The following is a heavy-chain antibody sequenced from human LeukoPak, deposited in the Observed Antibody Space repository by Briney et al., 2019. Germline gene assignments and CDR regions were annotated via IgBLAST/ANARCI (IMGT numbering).Heavy chain of an antibody. J-gene: IGHJ3*02. D-gene: IGHD4-17*01. V-gene: IGHV1-8*01. CDR2: MNPNSGNT. Sequence: ASVKVSCKASGYTFTSYDINWVRQATGQGLEWMGWMNPNSGNTGYAQKFQGRVTMTRNTSISTAYMELSSLRSEDTAVYYCARLLYGDYEPAFDIWGQGTMVTVSS. CDR3: ARLLYGDYEPAFDI. CDR1: GYTFTSYD.